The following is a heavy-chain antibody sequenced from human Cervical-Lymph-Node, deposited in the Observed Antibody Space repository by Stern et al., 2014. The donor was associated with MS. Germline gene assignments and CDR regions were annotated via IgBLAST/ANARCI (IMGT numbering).Heavy chain of an antibody. CDR2: IDWDDDK. D-gene: IGHD4-11*01. CDR1: GFSLSTTGMA. CDR3: ARTVTAPGTAYYYGMDV. V-gene: IGHV2-70*01. J-gene: IGHJ6*02. Sequence: QITLKESGPALVKPTQTLTLTCTFSGFSLSTTGMAVTWIRQPPGKALEWLALIDWDDDKHYSTSLKTRLTVARDPSKNQVVLTMANVDSVDTATYYCARTVTAPGTAYYYGMDVWGQGTTVTVSS.